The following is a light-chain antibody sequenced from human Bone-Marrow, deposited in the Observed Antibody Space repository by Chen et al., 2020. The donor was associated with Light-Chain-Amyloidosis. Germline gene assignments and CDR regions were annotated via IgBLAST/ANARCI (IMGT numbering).Light chain of an antibody. CDR3: QAWDSRV. CDR1: KLGDKY. V-gene: IGLV3-1*01. Sequence: SYELTQPPSVSVSPGQTASITCSGDKLGDKYACWYQQKPGQSPVLVIYQDSKRPSCIPERFSGSTSGNTATLTISGTQAMDEADYYGQAWDSRVFGGGTKLTVL. CDR2: QDS. J-gene: IGLJ2*01.